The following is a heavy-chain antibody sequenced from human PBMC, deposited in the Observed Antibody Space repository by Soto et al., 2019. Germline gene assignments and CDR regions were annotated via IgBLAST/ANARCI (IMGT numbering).Heavy chain of an antibody. CDR1: GFTFSSYA. J-gene: IGHJ3*02. V-gene: IGHV3-30-3*01. CDR3: AKAHN. Sequence: PGGSLRLSCAASGFTFSSYAMHWVRQAPGKGLEWVAVISYDGSNKYYADSVKGRFTISRDNSKNTLYLQMNSLRAEDTAVYYCAKAHNWGQGTMVTVSS. CDR2: ISYDGSNK.